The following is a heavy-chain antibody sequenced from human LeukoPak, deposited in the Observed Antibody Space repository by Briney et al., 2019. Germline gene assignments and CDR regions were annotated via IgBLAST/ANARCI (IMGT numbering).Heavy chain of an antibody. CDR3: ASVAVAGKDY. CDR1: GFTVSSNY. Sequence: PGGSLSLSCAASGFTVSSNYMSWVRQAPGKGLEWVSVIYSGGSTYYADSVKGRFTISRDNSKNTLYLQMNSLRAEDTAVYYCASVAVAGKDYWGQGTLVTVSS. V-gene: IGHV3-66*01. CDR2: IYSGGST. D-gene: IGHD6-19*01. J-gene: IGHJ4*02.